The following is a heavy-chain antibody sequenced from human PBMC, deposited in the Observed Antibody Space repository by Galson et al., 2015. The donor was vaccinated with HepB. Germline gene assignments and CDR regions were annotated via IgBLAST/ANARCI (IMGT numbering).Heavy chain of an antibody. CDR2: IKSKTDGGTT. CDR3: TTAVAGREYYYYYYGMDV. V-gene: IGHV3-15*07. D-gene: IGHD6-19*01. CDR1: GFTFSNAW. Sequence: SLRLSCAASGFTFSNAWMNWVRQAPGKGLEWVGRIKSKTDGGTTDYAAPVKGRFTISRDDSKNTLYLQMNSLKTEDTAVYYCTTAVAGREYYYYYYGMDVWGQGTTVTVSS. J-gene: IGHJ6*02.